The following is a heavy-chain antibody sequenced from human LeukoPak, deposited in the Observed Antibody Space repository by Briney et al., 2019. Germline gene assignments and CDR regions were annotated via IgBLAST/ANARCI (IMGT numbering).Heavy chain of an antibody. V-gene: IGHV1-46*01. J-gene: IGHJ5*02. CDR2: INPSGGDT. CDR1: GYTFTSYY. Sequence: ASVKVSCKASGYTFTSYYMHWVRQAPGQGLEWMGIINPSGGDTSYAQKFQGRVTMTRDTSTGTVYMELSSLRSEDTAVYYCARAYTAMVSWFDPWGQGTLVTVSS. CDR3: ARAYTAMVSWFDP. D-gene: IGHD5-18*01.